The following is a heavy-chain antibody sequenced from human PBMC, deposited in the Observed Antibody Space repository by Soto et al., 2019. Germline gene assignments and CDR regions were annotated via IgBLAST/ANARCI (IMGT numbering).Heavy chain of an antibody. CDR2: ISGSGGST. J-gene: IGHJ4*02. CDR3: AKVPLYYDFWSGYYPLYFDY. CDR1: GFTFSSYA. V-gene: IGHV3-23*01. D-gene: IGHD3-3*01. Sequence: GGSLRLSCAASGFTFSSYAMSWVRQAPGKGLEWVSAISGSGGSTYYADSVKGRFTISRDNSKNTLYLQMNSLRAEDTAVYYCAKVPLYYDFWSGYYPLYFDYWGQGTLVTVSS.